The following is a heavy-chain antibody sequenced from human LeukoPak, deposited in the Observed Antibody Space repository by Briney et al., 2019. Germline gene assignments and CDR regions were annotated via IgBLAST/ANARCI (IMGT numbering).Heavy chain of an antibody. J-gene: IGHJ4*02. CDR1: GFTFSDYY. CDR2: ISANTLYT. Sequence: GGSLRLSCAASGFTFSDYYMSWIRQAPGKGLEWVSYISANTLYTNDAASVKGRFTISRDNAKDSLYLQMNSLRAEDTAVYYCARDGAAAGPDRAGFDYWGQGTLVTVSS. V-gene: IGHV3-11*05. CDR3: ARDGAAAGPDRAGFDY. D-gene: IGHD6-13*01.